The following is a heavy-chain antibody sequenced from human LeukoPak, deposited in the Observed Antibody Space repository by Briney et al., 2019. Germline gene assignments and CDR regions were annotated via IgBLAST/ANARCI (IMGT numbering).Heavy chain of an antibody. D-gene: IGHD3-9*01. CDR1: GGSISSSSYY. CDR3: AREGGDFDWLLKTKRFDP. V-gene: IGHV4-39*02. Sequence: SETLSLTCIVSGGSISSSSYYWGWIRQPPGKGLEWIGSIYYSGSTYYNPSLKSRVTISVDTSKNQFSLKLSSVTAADTAVYHCAREGGDFDWLLKTKRFDPWGQGTLVTVSS. CDR2: IYYSGST. J-gene: IGHJ5*02.